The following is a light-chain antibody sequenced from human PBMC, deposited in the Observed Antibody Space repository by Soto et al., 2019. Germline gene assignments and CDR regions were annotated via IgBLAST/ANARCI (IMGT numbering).Light chain of an antibody. CDR3: QQRSDRLS. CDR1: QSVGSN. V-gene: IGKV3-11*01. J-gene: IGKJ4*01. CDR2: DAT. Sequence: VMLTQSPATLSLSLGESATLSCRASQSVGSNLAWYQQKRGQAPRLLIYDATERATGIPARFTGSRSGTDFTLSISSLEPDDFAVYYCQQRSDRLSFGGGTVVEI.